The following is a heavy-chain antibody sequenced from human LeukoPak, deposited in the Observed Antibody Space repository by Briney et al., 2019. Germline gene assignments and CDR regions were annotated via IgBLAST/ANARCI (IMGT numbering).Heavy chain of an antibody. J-gene: IGHJ4*02. D-gene: IGHD2-15*01. Sequence: SVKVSCKASGGTFSSYAISWVRQAPGQGLEWMGGIIPIFGTANYAQKFQGRVTITADESTSTAYMELSSLRSEDTAVYYCARYCSGGSCPFDYWGQGTLVTVSS. CDR3: ARYCSGGSCPFDY. CDR1: GGTFSSYA. V-gene: IGHV1-69*13. CDR2: IIPIFGTA.